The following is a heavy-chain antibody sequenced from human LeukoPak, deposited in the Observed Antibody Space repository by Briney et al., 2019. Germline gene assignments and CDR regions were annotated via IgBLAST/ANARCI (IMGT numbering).Heavy chain of an antibody. D-gene: IGHD5-24*01. CDR2: IFHTGNT. CDR1: GGSFSANY. Sequence: SETLFLTCVVYGGSFSANYWSWVRQPPGKGLEWVGEIFHTGNTNYNPSLKSRITISVDTSKNQFSLKLNSVTAADTAVYYCASARWDYWGQGTLVTVSS. V-gene: IGHV4-34*12. J-gene: IGHJ4*02. CDR3: ASARWDY.